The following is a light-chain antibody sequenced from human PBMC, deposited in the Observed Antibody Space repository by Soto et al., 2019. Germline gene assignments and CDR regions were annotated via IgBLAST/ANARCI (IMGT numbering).Light chain of an antibody. CDR3: HQYNTWPLT. J-gene: IGKJ4*01. CDR1: QSVSSN. V-gene: IGKV3-15*01. CDR2: GAS. Sequence: EIVIKNSAATVSVSPGERATLSCRASQSVSSNLAWYQQKPGQAPRLLIYGASTRATGIPARFSGSGSGTEFTLTISILQSEDFAVYYCHQYNTWPLTFGGGTKVDI.